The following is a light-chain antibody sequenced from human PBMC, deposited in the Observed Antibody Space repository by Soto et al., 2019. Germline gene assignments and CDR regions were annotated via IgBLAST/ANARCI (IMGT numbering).Light chain of an antibody. Sequence: QSVLTQPPSISGAPGRRVTISCTGSSSNIGADYDVHWYQQLPGTAPKLLIFENNNRPSGVPERFSGSKSGTSASLAITGLQAEDEADYYCQSFDSSLSVVLFGGGTKLTVL. CDR3: QSFDSSLSVVL. CDR1: SSNIGADYD. J-gene: IGLJ2*01. V-gene: IGLV1-40*01. CDR2: ENN.